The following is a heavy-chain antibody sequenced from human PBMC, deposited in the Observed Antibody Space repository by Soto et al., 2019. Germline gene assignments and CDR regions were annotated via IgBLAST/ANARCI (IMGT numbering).Heavy chain of an antibody. CDR2: ISPILNKP. V-gene: IGHV1-69*08. Sequence: QVQLVQSGAEVRKPGSSVKVSCKASGGTLSSSTITWVRLAPGQGLEWMGRISPILNKPNYAQRFQGRVSITADKSTSTAYMELGNLRSEDTAVYYCARDPFSVGGPISWGQGTLVTVSS. J-gene: IGHJ5*02. CDR1: GGTLSSST. D-gene: IGHD1-26*01. CDR3: ARDPFSVGGPIS.